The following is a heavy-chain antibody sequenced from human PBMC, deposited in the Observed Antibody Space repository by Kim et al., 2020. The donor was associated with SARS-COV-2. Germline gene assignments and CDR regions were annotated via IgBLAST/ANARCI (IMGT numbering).Heavy chain of an antibody. V-gene: IGHV4-34*01. CDR2: INHSGST. CDR3: AIAARRDPFDY. Sequence: SETLSLTCAVYGGSFSGYYWSWIRQPPGKGLEWIGEINHSGSTNYNPSLKSRVTISVDTSKNQFSLKLSSVTAADTAVYYCAIAARRDPFDYWGQGTLVTVSS. CDR1: GGSFSGYY. J-gene: IGHJ4*02. D-gene: IGHD6-6*01.